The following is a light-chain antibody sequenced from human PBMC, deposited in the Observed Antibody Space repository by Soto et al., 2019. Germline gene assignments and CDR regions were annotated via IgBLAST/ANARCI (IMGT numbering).Light chain of an antibody. Sequence: EVVMTQSPGMLSVSPGERATLSCRASQSVSSNLAWYQQRPGQAPRLLIYHTSNRATGIPARFSGSGSGTDFTLTISSLEPEDFAVYYCHQRQSWPRTFGQGTKVDIK. CDR2: HTS. CDR1: QSVSSN. V-gene: IGKV3-11*01. CDR3: HQRQSWPRT. J-gene: IGKJ1*01.